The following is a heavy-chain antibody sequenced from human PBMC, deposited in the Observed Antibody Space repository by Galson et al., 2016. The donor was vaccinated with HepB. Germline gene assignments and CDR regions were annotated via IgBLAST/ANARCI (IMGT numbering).Heavy chain of an antibody. V-gene: IGHV4-61*02. CDR3: ARGRAYNWKYYFDS. Sequence: TLSLTCSVSGGSISSGSYYWSWIRQPAEKGLEWIGRIYTSGSTNYNPSLKSRVTISVDTSKNQFSLKLSSVTAADTAVYYCARGRAYNWKYYFDSWGQGTLVTVSS. D-gene: IGHD1-20*01. CDR1: GGSISSGSYY. CDR2: IYTSGST. J-gene: IGHJ4*02.